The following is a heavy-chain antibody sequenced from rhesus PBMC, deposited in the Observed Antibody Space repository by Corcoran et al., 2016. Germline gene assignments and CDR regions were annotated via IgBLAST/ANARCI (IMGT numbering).Heavy chain of an antibody. J-gene: IGHJ4*01. D-gene: IGHD6-25*01. V-gene: IGHV1-111*02. CDR1: GYTVTDYS. CDR2: VDPEDGEP. Sequence: EVQLVQSGAEVKKPGAAVKISCKASGYTVTDYSLHWVRPTPGKGLEWMGRVDPEDGEPQPAQKYQDQLTITAETSTDRAYMGLSSLISEDTAVYYCATESRYGGHFDYWGQGVLVTVSS. CDR3: ATESRYGGHFDY.